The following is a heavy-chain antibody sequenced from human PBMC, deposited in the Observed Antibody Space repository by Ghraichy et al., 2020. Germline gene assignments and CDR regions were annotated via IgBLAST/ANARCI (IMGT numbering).Heavy chain of an antibody. J-gene: IGHJ4*02. Sequence: SETLSLTCAVHGNSISGYFWSWVRQPPGEGLEWIGEINHRGDTYYNPSLESRVTMSVDMSNDQFSLRLTFVTAADTAIYYCARARRFNWNDSYDYWGQGNLVIVSS. CDR2: INHRGDT. CDR3: ARARRFNWNDSYDY. V-gene: IGHV4-34*01. CDR1: GNSISGYF. D-gene: IGHD1-1*01.